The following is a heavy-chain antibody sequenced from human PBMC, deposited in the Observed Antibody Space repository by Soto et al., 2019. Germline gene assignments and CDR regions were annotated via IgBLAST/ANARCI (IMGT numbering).Heavy chain of an antibody. CDR1: GGSISSGGYY. CDR2: IYYSGST. V-gene: IGHV4-31*03. J-gene: IGHJ4*02. Sequence: SETLSLTCTVSGGSISSGGYYWSWIRQHPGKGLEWIGYIYYSGSTYYNPSLKSRVTISVDTSKNQFSLKLSSVTAADTAVYYCARATPSFGELSMTFDYWGQGTLVTVS. CDR3: ARATPSFGELSMTFDY. D-gene: IGHD3-16*02.